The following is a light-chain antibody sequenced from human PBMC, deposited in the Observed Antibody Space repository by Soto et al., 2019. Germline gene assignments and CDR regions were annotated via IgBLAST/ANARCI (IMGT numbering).Light chain of an antibody. V-gene: IGKV1-39*01. CDR2: AAS. CDR3: QQANSFPLT. Sequence: DIQLTQSPSSLSASVGDRVTITCRASQTIDTYVNWYQHKPGKAPKLLIYAASSLQSGVPSRFSGSGSGTDFTLTISSLQPEDFATYYCQQANSFPLTFGGGTKVDIK. J-gene: IGKJ4*01. CDR1: QTIDTY.